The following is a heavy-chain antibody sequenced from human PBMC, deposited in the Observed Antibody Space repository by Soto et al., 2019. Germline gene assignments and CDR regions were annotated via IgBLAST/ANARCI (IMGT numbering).Heavy chain of an antibody. V-gene: IGHV3-23*01. Sequence: EVQLLESGGGLVQPGGSLRLSCATSGFTFSSYAMSWVRQAPGKGLEWVSAISGSGGSTYYADSVKGRFTISRDNSKNTLYLQMNSLRAEDTAVYYCAKGWIEYDILTGYYDAFAIWGQGTMVTVSS. CDR1: GFTFSSYA. J-gene: IGHJ3*02. D-gene: IGHD3-9*01. CDR3: AKGWIEYDILTGYYDAFAI. CDR2: ISGSGGST.